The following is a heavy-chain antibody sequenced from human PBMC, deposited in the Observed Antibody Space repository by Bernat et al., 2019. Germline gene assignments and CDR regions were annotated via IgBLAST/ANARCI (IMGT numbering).Heavy chain of an antibody. Sequence: QVQLVESGGGVVQPGRSLRLSCAASGFTFSSYGMHWVRQAPGKGLEWVAVISYDGSNKYYADSVKGRFTIARDNSKNTLYLQMNSLRAEDTAGYYCAKDSGPYDSSGYSLGYWGQGTLVTVSS. V-gene: IGHV3-30*18. D-gene: IGHD3-22*01. J-gene: IGHJ4*02. CDR3: AKDSGPYDSSGYSLGY. CDR1: GFTFSSYG. CDR2: ISYDGSNK.